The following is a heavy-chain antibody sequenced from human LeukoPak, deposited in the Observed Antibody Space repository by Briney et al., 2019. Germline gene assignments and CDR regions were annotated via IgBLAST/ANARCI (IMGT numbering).Heavy chain of an antibody. Sequence: GASVKVSCKASGYIFNIYGITWVRQAPGQGLEWMGWISAHNGKTNYAQKFQGRVTMTTDTPTSTAYMELRSLRSDDTAVYYCARGDVVVSAAVRFDPWGQGTLVTVSS. CDR1: GYIFNIYG. J-gene: IGHJ5*02. D-gene: IGHD2-2*01. V-gene: IGHV1-18*01. CDR2: ISAHNGKT. CDR3: ARGDVVVSAAVRFDP.